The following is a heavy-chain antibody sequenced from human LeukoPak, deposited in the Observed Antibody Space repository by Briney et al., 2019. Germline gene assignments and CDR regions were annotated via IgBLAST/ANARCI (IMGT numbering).Heavy chain of an antibody. J-gene: IGHJ4*02. Sequence: GGSLRLSCAASGFTFSSYAMSWVRQAPGKGLEWVSAISGSGGSTYYADSVKGRFTISRDNSKNTLYLQMNSLRAEDTAVYYXXXXXXXSGYENRWEYWGQGTLVTVSS. V-gene: IGHV3-23*01. CDR1: GFTFSSYA. CDR3: XXXXXXSGYENRWEY. D-gene: IGHD5-12*01. CDR2: ISGSGGST.